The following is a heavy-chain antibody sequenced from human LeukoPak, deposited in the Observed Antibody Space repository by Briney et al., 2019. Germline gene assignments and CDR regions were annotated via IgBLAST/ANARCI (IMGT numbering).Heavy chain of an antibody. V-gene: IGHV3-30*04. CDR2: ISYDGSKR. Sequence: GGSLRLSCAASGFIFGSYTMHWVRQAPGKGLEWVAVISYDGSKRYYADSVKGRFTIYRENSNNTLFLQMSSLRGEDTAVYYCAKNYESGRGVPYGIDVWGQGTMVTVSS. D-gene: IGHD3-10*01. CDR3: AKNYESGRGVPYGIDV. J-gene: IGHJ6*02. CDR1: GFIFGSYT.